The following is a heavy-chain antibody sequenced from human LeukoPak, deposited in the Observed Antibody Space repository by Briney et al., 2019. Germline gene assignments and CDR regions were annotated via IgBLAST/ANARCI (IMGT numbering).Heavy chain of an antibody. CDR2: LYSGGTT. CDR3: AREPGTDYRKYYFDY. D-gene: IGHD1-14*01. V-gene: IGHV3-53*01. CDR1: GLTGSHNY. J-gene: IGHJ4*02. Sequence: GGSLRLSCAASGLTGSHNYVSWVRQAPEMGLEWVSVLYSGGTTYYADSVKGRFTISRDNSKNTLYLQMDSLRAEDTAVYYCAREPGTDYRKYYFDYWGQGTLVTVSP.